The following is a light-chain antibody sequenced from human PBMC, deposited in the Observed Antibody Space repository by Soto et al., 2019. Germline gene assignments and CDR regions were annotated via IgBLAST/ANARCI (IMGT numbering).Light chain of an antibody. CDR2: GAS. J-gene: IGKJ1*01. Sequence: PGGRATLSCRASQSVTNNYLAWYHQRPGQAPRLLIYGASSRATGIPDRFSGSGSGTDFALTISRLEPEDFAVFYCHFYGTAPGTFGQGTKVDIK. CDR1: QSVTNNY. V-gene: IGKV3-20*01. CDR3: HFYGTAPGT.